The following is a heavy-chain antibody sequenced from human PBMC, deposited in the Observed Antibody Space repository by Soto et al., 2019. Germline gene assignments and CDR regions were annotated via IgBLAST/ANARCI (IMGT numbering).Heavy chain of an antibody. D-gene: IGHD1-7*01. CDR3: ARALELTYYYYGMDV. CDR2: ISAYNGNT. Sequence: ASVKVSCKASGGTFGSYAISWVRQAPGQGLEWMGGISAYNGNTNYAQKLQGRVTMTTDTSTSTAYMELRSLRSDDTAVYYCARALELTYYYYGMDVWGQGTTVTVSS. V-gene: IGHV1-18*01. J-gene: IGHJ6*02. CDR1: GGTFGSYA.